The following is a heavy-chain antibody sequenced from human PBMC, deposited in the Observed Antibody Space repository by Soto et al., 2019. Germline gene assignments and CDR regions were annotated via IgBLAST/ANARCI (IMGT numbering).Heavy chain of an antibody. V-gene: IGHV4-39*01. CDR2: IYYSGST. J-gene: IGHJ4*02. D-gene: IGHD3-3*01. Sequence: PSETLSLTCTVSGGSISSSSYYWGWIRQPPGKGLEWIGSIYYSGSTYYNPSLKSRVTISVDTSKNQFSLKLSSVTAADTAVYYCARRITIFGVVIMRYFDYWGQGTLVTVSS. CDR1: GGSISSSSYY. CDR3: ARRITIFGVVIMRYFDY.